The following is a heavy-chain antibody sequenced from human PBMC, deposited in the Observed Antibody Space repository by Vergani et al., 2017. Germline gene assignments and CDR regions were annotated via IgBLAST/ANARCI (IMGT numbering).Heavy chain of an antibody. Sequence: EVELVESGGGLVQPGGSLRLSCAASGFTFNEYWMHWARQVPGKGLVWVSGMNGDGDTRSYADSVKCRFTISRDNAKNTLFLQRNRLRAEDTAVYYCARARKFRFGVVWENWFDPWGQGTLVTVSS. V-gene: IGHV3-74*01. CDR1: GFTFNEYW. J-gene: IGHJ5*02. CDR2: MNGDGDTR. D-gene: IGHD3-3*01. CDR3: ARARKFRFGVVWENWFDP.